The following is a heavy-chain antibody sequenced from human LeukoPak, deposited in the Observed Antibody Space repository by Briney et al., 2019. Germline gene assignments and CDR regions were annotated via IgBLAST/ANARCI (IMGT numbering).Heavy chain of an antibody. CDR3: ARAYKDSSSYQYSFDF. D-gene: IGHD3-22*01. CDR2: GHSSGRT. J-gene: IGHJ4*02. Sequence: SETLSLTCVVSGGSISGYYWSWIRQPPGKGLEWIGYGHSSGRTNYNASLKSRATLSVDTSRNDFSLKLTSVTAADTAVYYCARAYKDSSSYQYSFDFWGRGTLVTVSS. V-gene: IGHV4-59*01. CDR1: GGSISGYY.